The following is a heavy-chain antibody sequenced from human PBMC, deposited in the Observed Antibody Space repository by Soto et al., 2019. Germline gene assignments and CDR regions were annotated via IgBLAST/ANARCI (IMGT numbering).Heavy chain of an antibody. J-gene: IGHJ6*02. V-gene: IGHV3-9*01. CDR3: AKDAITMVRGVISYYGMDV. CDR2: ISWTSGSI. CDR1: GFTFDDYA. Sequence: EVQLVESGGGLVQPGRSLRLSCAASGFTFDDYAMHWVRQAPGKGLAWVSGISWTSGSIGYADSVKGRFTISRDNAKNSLYLQMISLRAEDTALYYCAKDAITMVRGVISYYGMDVWGQGTTVTVSS. D-gene: IGHD3-10*01.